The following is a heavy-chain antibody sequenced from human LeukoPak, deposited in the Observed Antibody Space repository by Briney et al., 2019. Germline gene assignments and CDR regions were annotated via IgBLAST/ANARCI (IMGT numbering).Heavy chain of an antibody. J-gene: IGHJ2*01. CDR2: IYYSGRT. CDR3: ARVYYGSGTRFDL. D-gene: IGHD3-10*01. V-gene: IGHV4-59*12. CDR1: GGSISSYY. Sequence: PSETLSLTCTVSGGSISSYYWSWIRQPPGKGLEWIGYIYYSGRTNYNPSLKSRVTISVDTSKNQFSLKLSSVTAADTAVYYCARVYYGSGTRFDLWGRGTLSLSPQ.